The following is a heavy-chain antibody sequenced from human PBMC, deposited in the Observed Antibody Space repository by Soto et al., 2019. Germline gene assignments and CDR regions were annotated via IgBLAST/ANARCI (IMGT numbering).Heavy chain of an antibody. D-gene: IGHD1-26*01. CDR2: IWYDGSNK. V-gene: IGHV3-33*01. CDR3: ARGHRGRIVGATWGIDY. CDR1: GFTFSSYG. Sequence: QVQLVESGGGVVQSGRSLRLSCAASGFTFSSYGMHWVRQAPGKGLEWVAVIWYDGSNKYYADSVKGRFTISRDNSKNTLYLQMNSLRAEDTAVYYCARGHRGRIVGATWGIDYWGQGTLVTVSS. J-gene: IGHJ4*02.